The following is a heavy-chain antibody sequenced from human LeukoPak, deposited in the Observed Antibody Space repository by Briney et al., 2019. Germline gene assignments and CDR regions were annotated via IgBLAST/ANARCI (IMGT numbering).Heavy chain of an antibody. CDR2: IYPGDSDT. CDR1: GYSFTNYW. V-gene: IGHV5-51*01. Sequence: GEYLKISCMGSGYSFTNYWIGWVRQMPGKGLEWVGIIYPGDSDTRYSPSFQGQVTISVDKSINTACLQWSSLKASDTAIYYCARPPGPGLPSPWGQGTLVTVS. CDR3: ARPPGPGLPSP. J-gene: IGHJ5*02.